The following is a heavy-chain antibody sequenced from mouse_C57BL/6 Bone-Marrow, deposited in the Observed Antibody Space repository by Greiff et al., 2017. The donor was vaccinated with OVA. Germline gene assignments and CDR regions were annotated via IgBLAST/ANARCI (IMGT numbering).Heavy chain of an antibody. CDR3: ARGNNPFAY. CDR2: IRNKANGYTT. Sequence: EVKLVESGGGLVQPGGSLSLSCAASGFTFTDYYMSWVRQPPGKALEWLGFIRNKANGYTTEYSASVKGRFTISRDSSQSILYLQMNALRAEDSATYYCARGNNPFAYWGQGTLVTVSA. CDR1: GFTFTDYY. V-gene: IGHV7-3*01. D-gene: IGHD1-3*01. J-gene: IGHJ3*01.